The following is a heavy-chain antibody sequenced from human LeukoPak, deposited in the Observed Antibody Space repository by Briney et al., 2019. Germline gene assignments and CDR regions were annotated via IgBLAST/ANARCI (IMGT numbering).Heavy chain of an antibody. J-gene: IGHJ4*02. D-gene: IGHD2-2*01. CDR2: ISSSSYI. V-gene: IGHV3-21*01. CDR3: ARDAGVVPVGY. CDR1: GFTFSSYS. Sequence: GGALSLSCAASGFTFSSYSMNWVGQAPGKGLEWVSSISSSSYIYYADSVKGRFTISRDNAKNSLYLQMNSLRAEDTAVYYCARDAGVVPVGYWGQGTLVTVSS.